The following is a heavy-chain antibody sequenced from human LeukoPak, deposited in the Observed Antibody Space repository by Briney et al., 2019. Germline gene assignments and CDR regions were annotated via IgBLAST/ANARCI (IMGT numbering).Heavy chain of an antibody. V-gene: IGHV4-59*08. CDR3: AVLAGTDYYYNMDV. CDR1: GVSISSSY. D-gene: IGHD6-19*01. Sequence: SETLSVTCTVSGVSISSSYWSWIRQSPGKGLEWIGYIDYSGSTNYNPSLKSRVTISVDTSKKQLSLKLSSVTAADTAVYYCAVLAGTDYYYNMDVWGQGTTATVSS. J-gene: IGHJ6*02. CDR2: IDYSGST.